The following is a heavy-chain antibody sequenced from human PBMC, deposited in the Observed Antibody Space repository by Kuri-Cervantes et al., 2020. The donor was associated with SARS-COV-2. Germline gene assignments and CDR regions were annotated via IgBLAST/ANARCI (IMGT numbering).Heavy chain of an antibody. CDR1: GGSISSSSYY. CDR3: ARRNGQQRTYYYYMDV. Sequence: SETLSLTCTVSGGSISSSSYYGGWIRQPPGKGLEWIGSIYYSGSTYYNPSLKSRVTISVDTSKNQFSLKLGSVTAADTAVYYCARRNGQQRTYYYYMDVWGKATTVTVSS. J-gene: IGHJ6*03. D-gene: IGHD2-8*01. V-gene: IGHV4-39*01. CDR2: IYYSGST.